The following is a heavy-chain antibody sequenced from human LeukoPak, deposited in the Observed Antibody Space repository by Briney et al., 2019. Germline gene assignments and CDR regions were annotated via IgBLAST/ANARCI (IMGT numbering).Heavy chain of an antibody. V-gene: IGHV3-23*01. CDR3: AKADSSGWYSGIDY. D-gene: IGHD6-19*01. Sequence: PGGSLRLSCAASGFTFSSYAMSWVRQAPGKGLEWVSAISGSGGSTYYADSVKGRFTISRDNAKNSLYLQMNSLRAEDTALYYCAKADSSGWYSGIDYWGQGTLVTVSS. CDR2: ISGSGGST. J-gene: IGHJ4*02. CDR1: GFTFSSYA.